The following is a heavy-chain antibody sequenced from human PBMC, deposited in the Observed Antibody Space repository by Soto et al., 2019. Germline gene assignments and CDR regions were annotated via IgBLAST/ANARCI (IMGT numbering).Heavy chain of an antibody. CDR3: ARDPNHCTTTSCYVDY. V-gene: IGHV3-21*01. CDR2: VTSDGYI. D-gene: IGHD2-2*01. Sequence: EEQLVESGGGLVKPGGSLRLSCAASGFTFSTYTMNWVRQAPGKGLEWVSCVTSDGYIYYADSVKGRFTISRDNAKKSLYLQMNSLRAEYTAVYYCARDPNHCTTTSCYVDYWGQGTLVTVPS. J-gene: IGHJ4*02. CDR1: GFTFSTYT.